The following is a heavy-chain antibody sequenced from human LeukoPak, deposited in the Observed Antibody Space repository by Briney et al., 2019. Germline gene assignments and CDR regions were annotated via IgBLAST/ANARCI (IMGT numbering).Heavy chain of an antibody. V-gene: IGHV1-69*05. CDR1: GGTFSSYA. J-gene: IGHJ5*02. Sequence: SVKVSCKASGGTFSSYAISWVRQAPGQGLEWMGGIIPIFGTANYAQKFQGRVTITTDESTSTAYMELSSLRSEDTAVYYCAREGREYTYGYTWFDPWGQGTLVTVSS. D-gene: IGHD5-18*01. CDR3: AREGREYTYGYTWFDP. CDR2: IIPIFGTA.